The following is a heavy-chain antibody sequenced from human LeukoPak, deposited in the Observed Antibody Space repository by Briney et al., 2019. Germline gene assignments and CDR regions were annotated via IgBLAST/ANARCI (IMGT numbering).Heavy chain of an antibody. Sequence: PSETLSLTCTVSGGSISSSSYYRGWIRQPPGKGLEWIGSLYYSGSTYYNPSLKSRVTISVDTSKNQFSLKVSSVTAADTAVYYCARRGNSGRSFDYWGQGTLVTVSS. CDR3: ARRGNSGRSFDY. D-gene: IGHD4-23*01. CDR1: GGSISSSSYY. CDR2: LYYSGST. V-gene: IGHV4-39*01. J-gene: IGHJ4*02.